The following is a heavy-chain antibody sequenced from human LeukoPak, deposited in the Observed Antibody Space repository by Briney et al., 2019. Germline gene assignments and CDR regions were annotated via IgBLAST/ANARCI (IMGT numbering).Heavy chain of an antibody. CDR1: GYSFTSYW. D-gene: IGHD5-12*01. Sequence: GESLKISCKGSGYSFTSYWIGWVRQMPGKGLEWMGIIYPGDSDTRYSPSFQGQVAISADKSISTAYLQWSSLKASDTAMYYCARGVATPSGYYYGMDVWGQGTTVTVSS. J-gene: IGHJ6*02. V-gene: IGHV5-51*01. CDR2: IYPGDSDT. CDR3: ARGVATPSGYYYGMDV.